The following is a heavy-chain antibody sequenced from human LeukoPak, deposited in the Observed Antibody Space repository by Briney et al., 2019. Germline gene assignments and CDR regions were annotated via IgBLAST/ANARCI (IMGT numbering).Heavy chain of an antibody. Sequence: GGSLRLSCAASGFTFSSYEMSWVRQAPGKGLEWVSAISGSGGSTYYADSVKGRFTISRDNSKNTLYLQMNSLRAEDTAVYYCAKGGLRRTSGPLDYWGQGTLVTVSS. J-gene: IGHJ4*02. CDR2: ISGSGGST. V-gene: IGHV3-23*01. D-gene: IGHD2-15*01. CDR3: AKGGLRRTSGPLDY. CDR1: GFTFSSYE.